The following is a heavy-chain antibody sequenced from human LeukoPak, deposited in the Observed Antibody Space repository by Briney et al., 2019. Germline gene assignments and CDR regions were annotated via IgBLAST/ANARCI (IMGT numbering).Heavy chain of an antibody. CDR1: GFTLSTSW. J-gene: IGHJ4*02. CDR2: INREGSQI. V-gene: IGHV3-7*01. Sequence: GGSLRLSCAASGFTLSTSWMTWVRQAPGKGLEWVTNINREGSQIDYVDSVKGRFTISRDSANNALYLQMNSLRVEDTAIYYCLREETIVVIREPPPRGQGTLVTVSS. D-gene: IGHD3-22*01. CDR3: LREETIVVIREPPP.